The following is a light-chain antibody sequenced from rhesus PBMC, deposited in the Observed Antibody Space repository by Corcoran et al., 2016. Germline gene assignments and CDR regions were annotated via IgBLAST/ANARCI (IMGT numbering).Light chain of an antibody. J-gene: IGKJ3*01. CDR2: GSS. CDR1: QSVGSY. Sequence: ETVVTQSPATLSSSPGERATLSGRARQSVGSYLAWYQQKPGQAPRLLIYGSSSRATGTPDRFSGSGSVTDFTLTISSLETEDVGVYYCQQSSNLFTFGPGTKLDIK. CDR3: QQSSNLFT. V-gene: IGKV3-24*04.